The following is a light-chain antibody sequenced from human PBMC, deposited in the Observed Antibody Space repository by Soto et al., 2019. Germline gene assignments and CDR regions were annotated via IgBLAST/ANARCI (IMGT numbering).Light chain of an antibody. J-gene: IGKJ4*01. CDR2: KAS. CDR3: QQYDSYPLT. CDR1: QSIGSW. Sequence: DIQMTQSPSSLSASVGDRVTITCRASQSIGSWLAWHQQEPGKAPKLLIYKASSLESGVPSRFSGSGSGTEFTLSISSLQPDDSATYYCQQYDSYPLTFGGGTKVDIK. V-gene: IGKV1-5*03.